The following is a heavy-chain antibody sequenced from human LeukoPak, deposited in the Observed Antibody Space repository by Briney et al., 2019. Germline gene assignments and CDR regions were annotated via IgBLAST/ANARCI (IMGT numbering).Heavy chain of an antibody. CDR2: IIPIVGIA. V-gene: IGHV1-69*04. CDR3: ARPIRFLEWLTFDP. J-gene: IGHJ5*02. Sequence: ASVKVSCKASGGTFSSYAISWVRQAPGQGLEWMGRIIPIVGIANYAQKLQGRVTMTTDTSTSTAYMELRSLRSDDTAVYYCARPIRFLEWLTFDPWGQGTLVTVSS. CDR1: GGTFSSYA. D-gene: IGHD3-3*01.